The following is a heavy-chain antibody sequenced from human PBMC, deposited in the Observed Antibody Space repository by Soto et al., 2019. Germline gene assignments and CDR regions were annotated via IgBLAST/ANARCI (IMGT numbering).Heavy chain of an antibody. V-gene: IGHV5-51*01. D-gene: IGHD2-21*02. CDR1: GYSFTSYW. CDR2: IYPGDSDT. J-gene: IGHJ3*02. Sequence: PGESLKISCNGSGYSFTSYWIGWVRQMPGKGLEWMGIIYPGDSDTRYSPSFQGQVTISADKSISTAYLQWSSLKASGTAMYYCATTYCGGDCYSPPGDAFDIWGQGTMVTVSS. CDR3: ATTYCGGDCYSPPGDAFDI.